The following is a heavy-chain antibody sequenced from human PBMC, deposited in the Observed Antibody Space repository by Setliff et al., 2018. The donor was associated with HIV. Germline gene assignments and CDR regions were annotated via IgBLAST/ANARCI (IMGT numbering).Heavy chain of an antibody. J-gene: IGHJ4*02. Sequence: KASETLSLTCAVYGGSFSDYYWSWIRQPPGKGLEWIGEINHSGSTEYNSSLKSRVTISVDTSKKQFSLNLTSLTAADTAVYYCARVNDILLGYWVGYFDYWGQGTLVTVSS. CDR1: GGSFSDYY. D-gene: IGHD2-8*01. V-gene: IGHV4-34*01. CDR2: INHSGST. CDR3: ARVNDILLGYWVGYFDY.